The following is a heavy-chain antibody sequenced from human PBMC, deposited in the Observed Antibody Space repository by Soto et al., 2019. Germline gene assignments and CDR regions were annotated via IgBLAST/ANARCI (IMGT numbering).Heavy chain of an antibody. CDR1: GFTFDSYA. J-gene: IGHJ3*01. CDR3: AQDTVGGYSFWSSYNSDGLDV. Sequence: EVKLLESGGGLAQPGGSLRLSCVGSGFTFDSYAISWVHQAPGERLQWIAAISGSADGTDYAHSVRGRFTISRYNAKKAVHLQVDSLRVEDTGVYFCAQDTVGGYSFWSSYNSDGLDVWGEGTLVTVS. CDR2: ISGSADGT. V-gene: IGHV3-23*01. D-gene: IGHD3-3*01.